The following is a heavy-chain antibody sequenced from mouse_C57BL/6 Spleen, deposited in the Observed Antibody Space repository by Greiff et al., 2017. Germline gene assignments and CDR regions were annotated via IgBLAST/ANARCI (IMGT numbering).Heavy chain of an antibody. CDR3: ARSGDGGYFDV. CDR2: IYPGDGDT. Sequence: QVQLQQSGPELVKPGASVKISCKASGYAFSSSWMNWVKQRPGKGLEWIGRIYPGDGDTNYNGKFKGKATLTADKSSSTAYMQLSSLTSEDSAVYFCARSGDGGYFDVWGTGTTVTVAS. V-gene: IGHV1-82*01. D-gene: IGHD3-1*01. CDR1: GYAFSSSW. J-gene: IGHJ1*03.